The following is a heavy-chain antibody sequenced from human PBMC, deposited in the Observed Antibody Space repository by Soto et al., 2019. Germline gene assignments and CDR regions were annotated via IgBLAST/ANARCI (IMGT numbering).Heavy chain of an antibody. CDR2: IIPILGIA. Sequence: ASVKVSCKASGGTFSSYTISWVRQAPGQGLEWMGRIIPILGIANYAQKFQGRVTITADKSTSTAYMELSSLRSEDTAVYYCATAQEYSSSPNHAPMYYFDYWGQGTLVTVSS. CDR1: GGTFSSYT. CDR3: ATAQEYSSSPNHAPMYYFDY. J-gene: IGHJ4*02. V-gene: IGHV1-69*02. D-gene: IGHD6-6*01.